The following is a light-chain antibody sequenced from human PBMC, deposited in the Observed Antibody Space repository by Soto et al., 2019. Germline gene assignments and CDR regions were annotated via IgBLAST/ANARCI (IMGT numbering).Light chain of an antibody. CDR2: GAS. CDR1: QTVRNN. V-gene: IGKV3D-15*01. J-gene: IGKJ1*01. CDR3: QQYNNWWT. Sequence: EFVLTQSPGTLSLSPGERATLSCRASQTVRNNYLAWYQQKPGQAPRLLIYGASTRATGIPDRFSGSGSGTEFTLTISSLQSEDFAVYYCQQYNNWWTFGQGTKVDIK.